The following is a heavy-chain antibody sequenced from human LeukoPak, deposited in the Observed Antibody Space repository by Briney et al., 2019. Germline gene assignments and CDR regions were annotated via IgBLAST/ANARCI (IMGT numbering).Heavy chain of an antibody. CDR2: ISYDGSNK. CDR3: ARGPPAITIFGVVTQHDAFDI. J-gene: IGHJ3*02. V-gene: IGHV3-30-3*01. CDR1: GFTFSSYA. Sequence: GGSLRLSCAASGFTFSSYAMHWVRQAPGKGLEWVAVISYDGSNKYYADSVKGRFTISRDNSKNTLYLQMNSLRAEDTAVYYCARGPPAITIFGVVTQHDAFDIWGQGAMVTVSS. D-gene: IGHD3-3*01.